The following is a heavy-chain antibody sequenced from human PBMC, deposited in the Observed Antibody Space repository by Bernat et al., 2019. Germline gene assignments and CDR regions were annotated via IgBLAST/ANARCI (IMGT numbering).Heavy chain of an antibody. D-gene: IGHD2-15*01. V-gene: IGHV3-53*01. CDR3: ARDQAGYCSGGSCYRPQYFQH. CDR2: IYSGGST. J-gene: IGHJ1*01. Sequence: EVQMEESGGGLIQPGGSLRLSCAASGFTVSSNYMSWVRQAPGKGLEWVSVIYSGGSTYYADSVKGRFTISRDNSKNTPYLQMNSLRAEDTAVYYCARDQAGYCSGGSCYRPQYFQHWGQGTLVTVSS. CDR1: GFTVSSNY.